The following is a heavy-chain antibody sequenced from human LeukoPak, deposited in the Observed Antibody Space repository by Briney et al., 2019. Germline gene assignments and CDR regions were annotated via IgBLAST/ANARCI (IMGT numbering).Heavy chain of an antibody. J-gene: IGHJ4*02. Sequence: GGSLRLSCSASGFTFSSYAMHWVRQAPGKGLEYVSAISSNGGSTYYADSVKGRFTISRDNSKNTLYLQMNSLRAEDTAVYYCAKDIFYGDYSEDYWGQGTLVTVSS. V-gene: IGHV3-64*04. CDR2: ISSNGGST. D-gene: IGHD4-17*01. CDR3: AKDIFYGDYSEDY. CDR1: GFTFSSYA.